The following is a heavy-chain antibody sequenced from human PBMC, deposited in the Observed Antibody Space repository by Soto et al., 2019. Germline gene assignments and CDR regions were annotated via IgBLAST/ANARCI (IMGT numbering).Heavy chain of an antibody. CDR2: ISSTTNYI. CDR1: GFTFNDYA. J-gene: IGHJ4*02. V-gene: IGHV3-21*06. CDR3: ARESEDLTSNFDY. Sequence: GGSLRLSCAVSGFTFNDYAMSWVRQAPGKGLEWVSSISSTTNYIYYGDSMKGRFTISRDNAKNSLYLEMNSLRAEDTAVYYCARESEDLTSNFDYWGQGTLVTVSS.